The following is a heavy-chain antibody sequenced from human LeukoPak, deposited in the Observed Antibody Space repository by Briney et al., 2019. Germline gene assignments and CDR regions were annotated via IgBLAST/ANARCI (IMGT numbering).Heavy chain of an antibody. CDR1: GFTFSSYW. D-gene: IGHD6-13*01. CDR2: IKQDGSEK. Sequence: GGSVRLSCAASGFTFSSYWMSWVRQAPGKGLEWVANIKQDGSEKYYVDSVKGRFTISRDNAKNSLYLQMNSLRAEDTAVYYCARDQVAAAPDYWGQGTLVTVSS. J-gene: IGHJ4*02. V-gene: IGHV3-7*01. CDR3: ARDQVAAAPDY.